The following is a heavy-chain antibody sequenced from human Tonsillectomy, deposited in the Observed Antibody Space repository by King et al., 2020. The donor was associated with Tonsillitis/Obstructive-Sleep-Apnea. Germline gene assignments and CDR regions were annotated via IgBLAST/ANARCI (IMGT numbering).Heavy chain of an antibody. CDR1: GGSISSSSYY. J-gene: IGHJ4*02. D-gene: IGHD2-15*01. V-gene: IGHV4-39*01. CDR3: ALYCSGGSCYSRVDY. Sequence: LQLQESGPGLVKPSETLSLTCTVSGGSISSSSYYWGWIRQPPGKGLEWIGSIYYSGSTYYNPSLQSRVTISVDTSKNQFALKLSSVTAADTAVYYCALYCSGGSCYSRVDYWGQGTLVTVSS. CDR2: IYYSGST.